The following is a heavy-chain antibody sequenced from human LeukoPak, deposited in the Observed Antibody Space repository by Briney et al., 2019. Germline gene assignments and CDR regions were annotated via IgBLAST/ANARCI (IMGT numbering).Heavy chain of an antibody. CDR2: INHSGST. D-gene: IGHD3-10*01. V-gene: IGHV4-34*01. CDR3: ARRYYYGSGSYYTSVPGYYYYYGMDV. J-gene: IGHJ6*02. CDR1: GGSFSGYY. Sequence: PSETLSLTCAVYGGSFSGYYWSWIRQPPGKGLEWTGEINHSGSTNYNPSLKSRVTISVDTSKNQFSLKLSSVTAADTAVYYCARRYYYGSGSYYTSVPGYYYYYGMDVWGQGTTVTVSS.